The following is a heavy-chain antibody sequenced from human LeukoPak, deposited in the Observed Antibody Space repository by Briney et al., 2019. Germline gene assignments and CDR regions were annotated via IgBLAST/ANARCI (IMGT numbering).Heavy chain of an antibody. CDR1: GFTFSSHW. Sequence: PGGSLRLSCAASGFTFSSHWMHWVRQAPGKGLVWVSRINSDGSTTTYADSVKGRFTISRDNAKNTLYLQMNSLRAEDTAVYYCARRSYCSGGSCVHSFDYWGQGTLVIVSS. CDR2: INSDGSTT. J-gene: IGHJ4*02. D-gene: IGHD2-15*01. V-gene: IGHV3-74*01. CDR3: ARRSYCSGGSCVHSFDY.